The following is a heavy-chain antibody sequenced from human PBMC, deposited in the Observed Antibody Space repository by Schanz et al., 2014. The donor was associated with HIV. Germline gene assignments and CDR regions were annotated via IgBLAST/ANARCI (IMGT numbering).Heavy chain of an antibody. CDR2: INPNSGDT. J-gene: IGHJ6*02. Sequence: QVQLVQSGAEVKKPGASVKVSYKASGYTFNTYDINWVRQAPGQGLEWMGWINPNSGDTDYAQKFQGRVTMTRDTSISTAYMELSRLRSDDTAVYYCAREGTAARQFYYYGMDVWGQGTPVTV. CDR1: GYTFNTYD. D-gene: IGHD6-6*01. V-gene: IGHV1-2*02. CDR3: AREGTAARQFYYYGMDV.